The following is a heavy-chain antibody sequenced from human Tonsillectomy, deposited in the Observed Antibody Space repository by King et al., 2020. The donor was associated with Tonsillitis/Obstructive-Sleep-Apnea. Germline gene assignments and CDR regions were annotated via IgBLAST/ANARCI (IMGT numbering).Heavy chain of an antibody. V-gene: IGHV3-48*03. Sequence: VQLVESGGGLVQPGGSLRLSCAASGFTFSSYEMNWVRQAPGKGLEWVSYISRSGSVIYYADSVKGRFTISRDNAKNSLYLQMNSLRAEDTAVYYCARKEEANVIWPGTRDVWAKGPRSPSPQ. CDR1: GFTFSSYE. D-gene: IGHD3-9*01. CDR3: ARKEEANVIWPGTRDV. CDR2: ISRSGSVI. J-gene: IGHJ6*04.